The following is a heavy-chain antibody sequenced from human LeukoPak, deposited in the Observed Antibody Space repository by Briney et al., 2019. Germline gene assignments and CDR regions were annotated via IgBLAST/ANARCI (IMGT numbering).Heavy chain of an antibody. CDR2: IYTSGST. CDR3: ARGPGAVAGYFDFDY. D-gene: IGHD6-19*01. V-gene: IGHV4-4*07. Sequence: PSETLSLTCTVSGGSISSYYWSWIRQPAGKGLEWIGRIYTSGSTNYNPSLKSRGTMSVDTSKNQFSLKLSSVTAADTAVYYCARGPGAVAGYFDFDYWGQGTLVTVSS. CDR1: GGSISSYY. J-gene: IGHJ4*02.